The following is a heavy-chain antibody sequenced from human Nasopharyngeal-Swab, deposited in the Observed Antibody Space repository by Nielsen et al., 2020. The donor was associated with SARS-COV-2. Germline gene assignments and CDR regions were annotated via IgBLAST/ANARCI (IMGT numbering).Heavy chain of an antibody. CDR2: ISQDGSEQ. CDR3: ARDLAGSDY. CDR1: GFTFSTYW. J-gene: IGHJ4*02. Sequence: GESLKISCAASGFTFSTYWMSWVRQAPGKGLEWVANISQDGSEQYYVDSVKGRFTISRDNAKTSLYLQMNSLRADDTAVYYCARDLAGSDYWGQGTLVTVSS. V-gene: IGHV3-7*01. D-gene: IGHD6-13*01.